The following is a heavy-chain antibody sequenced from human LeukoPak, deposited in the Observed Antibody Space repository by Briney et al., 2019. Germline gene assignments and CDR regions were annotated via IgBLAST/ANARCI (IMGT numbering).Heavy chain of an antibody. Sequence: ASVKVSCKASGFTFTSSAMQWVRQARGQRLEWIGWIVVGSGNTNYAQKFQERVTITRDMSTSTAYMELSSLRSEDTAVYYCAAGGYDILTGQEGFDYWGQGTLVTVSS. CDR1: GFTFTSSA. D-gene: IGHD3-9*01. CDR2: IVVGSGNT. CDR3: AAGGYDILTGQEGFDY. V-gene: IGHV1-58*02. J-gene: IGHJ4*02.